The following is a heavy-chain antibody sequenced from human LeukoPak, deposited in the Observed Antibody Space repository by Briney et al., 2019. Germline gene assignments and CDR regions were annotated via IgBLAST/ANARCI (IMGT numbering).Heavy chain of an antibody. D-gene: IGHD3-10*01. CDR3: AREWFVRGHWFDP. CDR2: INSDGSST. Sequence: GGSLRLSCAASGFTFSSYWMHWVRQAPGKGLVWVSRINSDGSSTSYADPVKGRFTISRDNAKNTLYLQMNSLRAEDTAVYYCAREWFVRGHWFDPWGQGTLVTVSS. V-gene: IGHV3-74*01. J-gene: IGHJ5*02. CDR1: GFTFSSYW.